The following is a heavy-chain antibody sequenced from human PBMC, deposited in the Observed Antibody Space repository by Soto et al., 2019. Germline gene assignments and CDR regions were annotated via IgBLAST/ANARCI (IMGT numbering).Heavy chain of an antibody. V-gene: IGHV2-5*02. CDR1: GLSVSTTGVG. J-gene: IGHJ4*02. D-gene: IGHD6-13*01. CDR3: AHSRESSSGSSWIFDY. CDR2: IYWDDDK. Sequence: QITLKESGPTLVKPTQTLTLTCIFSGLSVSTTGVGVGWIRQPPGRALECLALIYWDDDKRYSPSLKSTLTITKDTAKKQVVLTMTNMDPVDTATYYCAHSRESSSGSSWIFDYWGQGALVTVSS.